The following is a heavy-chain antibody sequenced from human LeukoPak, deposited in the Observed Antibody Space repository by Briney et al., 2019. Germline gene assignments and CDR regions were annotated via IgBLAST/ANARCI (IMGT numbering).Heavy chain of an antibody. Sequence: SETLSLTCTVSGGSISSYYWSWIRQPPGMGLEWIGYIYYSGSTYYNPSLKSRVTMSVDTSKNQFSLKLSSVTAVDTAVYYCARKSYLSAYFDYWGQGTLVTVSS. CDR3: ARKSYLSAYFDY. D-gene: IGHD1-26*01. CDR2: IYYSGST. CDR1: GGSISSYY. J-gene: IGHJ4*02. V-gene: IGHV4-59*04.